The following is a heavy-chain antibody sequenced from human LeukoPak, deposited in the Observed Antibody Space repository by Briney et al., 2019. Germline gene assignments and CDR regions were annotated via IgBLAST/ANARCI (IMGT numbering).Heavy chain of an antibody. D-gene: IGHD3-22*01. J-gene: IGHJ4*02. Sequence: GGSLRLSCAASGFGLSDYWITWVRQAPGKGLECVGNIKFDGSEIYYLDSVRGRFSISRDNAKNSLYLQMNSLRVEDTAVYYCTRDLNHDSSGWGQGTLVTVSS. V-gene: IGHV3-7*01. CDR2: IKFDGSEI. CDR3: TRDLNHDSSG. CDR1: GFGLSDYW.